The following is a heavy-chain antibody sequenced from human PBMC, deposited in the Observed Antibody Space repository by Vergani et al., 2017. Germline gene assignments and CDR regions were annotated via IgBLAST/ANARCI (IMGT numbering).Heavy chain of an antibody. CDR1: GFTFSSYG. V-gene: IGHV3-30*18. Sequence: QVQLVESGGGVVQPGRSLRLSCAASGFTFSSYGMHWVRQAPGKGLEWVAVISYDGSNKYYADSVKGRFTISRDKSKNTLYLQMNSLRAEDTAVYYCAKGIYDFWSGYDYYYMDVWGKGTTVTVSS. CDR2: ISYDGSNK. CDR3: AKGIYDFWSGYDYYYMDV. J-gene: IGHJ6*03. D-gene: IGHD3-3*01.